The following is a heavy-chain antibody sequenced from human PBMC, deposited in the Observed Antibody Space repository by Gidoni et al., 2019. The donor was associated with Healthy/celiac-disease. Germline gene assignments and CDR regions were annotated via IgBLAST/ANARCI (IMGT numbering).Heavy chain of an antibody. CDR2: ISSSSSYI. CDR1: GFTFSSYS. CDR3: ARDGAYCGGDCLNFDY. V-gene: IGHV3-21*01. Sequence: EVQLVESGGGLVKPGGSLRLSCASSGFTFSSYSMNWFRQAPGKGLEWVSSISSSSSYIYYADSVKGRFTSSRDNAKNSLYLQMNSLRAEDTAVYYCARDGAYCGGDCLNFDYWGQGTLVTVSS. J-gene: IGHJ4*02. D-gene: IGHD2-21*01.